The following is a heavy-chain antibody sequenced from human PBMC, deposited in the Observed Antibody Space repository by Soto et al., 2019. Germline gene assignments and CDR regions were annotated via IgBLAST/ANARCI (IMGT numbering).Heavy chain of an antibody. V-gene: IGHV4-39*01. CDR3: ASSSIAARPYYFDY. Sequence: QLQLQESGPGLVKPSETLSLTCTVSGGSISSSSYYWGWIRQPPGKGLEWIGSIYYSGSTYYNPSVKSRVTISVDTSKNQFSLKLSSVTAADTAVYYCASSSIAARPYYFDYWGQGTLVTVSS. CDR1: GGSISSSSYY. D-gene: IGHD6-6*01. J-gene: IGHJ4*02. CDR2: IYYSGST.